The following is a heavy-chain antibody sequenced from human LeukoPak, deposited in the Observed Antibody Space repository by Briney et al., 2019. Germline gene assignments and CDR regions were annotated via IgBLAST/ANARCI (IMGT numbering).Heavy chain of an antibody. V-gene: IGHV3-30*02. D-gene: IGHD6-13*01. CDR1: GFTFSGYD. CDR3: AKDIAAAGGPCAY. CDR2: IRSDGSDK. J-gene: IGHJ4*02. Sequence: GGSLRLSCEASGFTFSGYDMHWVRQAPGKGLEWVALIRSDGSDKYYADSVKGRFTISRDNSKNTVFLQMNSLRAEDTAVYYCAKDIAAAGGPCAYWGRGTLVTVSS.